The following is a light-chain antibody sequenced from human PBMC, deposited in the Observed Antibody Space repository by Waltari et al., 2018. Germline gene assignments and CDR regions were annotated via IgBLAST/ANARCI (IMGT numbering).Light chain of an antibody. V-gene: IGLV1-47*01. CDR1: STTFPHH. Sequence: QSVLTQPPSASGAPGQEVSISCSAGSTTFPHHVFWSQQFPGTAPKLIVYKDYERPSGVPDRFSASKSGTSASLAISGLRSDDEADYYCATWDDSLNGWVFGGGTKLTVL. J-gene: IGLJ3*02. CDR2: KDY. CDR3: ATWDDSLNGWV.